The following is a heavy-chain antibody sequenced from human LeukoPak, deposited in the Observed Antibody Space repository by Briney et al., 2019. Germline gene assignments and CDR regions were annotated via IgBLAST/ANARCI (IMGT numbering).Heavy chain of an antibody. Sequence: PGGSLRLSCAASGFTFSSYGMHWVRRAPGKGLEWVAVILSDGSKEFYTDSVKGRFTISRDNSKNTLYLQMNSLRAEDTAVYYCARGRGDSSSWYFDYWGQGTLVTVSS. J-gene: IGHJ4*02. D-gene: IGHD6-13*01. CDR3: ARGRGDSSSWYFDY. CDR1: GFTFSSYG. V-gene: IGHV3-33*01. CDR2: ILSDGSKE.